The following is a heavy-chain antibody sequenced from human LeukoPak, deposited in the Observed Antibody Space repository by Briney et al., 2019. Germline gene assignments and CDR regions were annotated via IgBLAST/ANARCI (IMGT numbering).Heavy chain of an antibody. CDR3: ARGPPPDLDY. CDR1: GGSIGGYY. V-gene: IGHV4-4*07. J-gene: IGHJ4*02. CDR2: IHPSGST. Sequence: SETLSLTCIVSGGSIGGYYWNWIRQPAGKGLEWIGRIHPSGSTNYNPSLKSRVTLSVDTSKNEFSLKLSSVTAADTAVYYCARGPPPDLDYWGRGTLVTVSS.